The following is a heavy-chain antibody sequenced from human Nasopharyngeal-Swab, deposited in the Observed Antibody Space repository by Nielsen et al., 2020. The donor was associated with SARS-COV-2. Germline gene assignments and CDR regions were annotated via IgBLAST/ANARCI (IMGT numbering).Heavy chain of an antibody. CDR3: AQGNYFDY. CDR1: GFTFSSYA. J-gene: IGHJ4*02. Sequence: GGSLRLSCAASGFTFSSYAMHWVRQAPGKGLEWVAVISYDGSNKYYADSVKGRFTISRDNSTNTLYLQMNSLRAEDTAVYYCAQGNYFDYWGQGTLVTVSS. CDR2: ISYDGSNK. V-gene: IGHV3-30-3*01.